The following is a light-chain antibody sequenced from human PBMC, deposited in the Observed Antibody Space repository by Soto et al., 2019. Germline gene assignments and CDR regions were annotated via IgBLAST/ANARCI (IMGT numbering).Light chain of an antibody. CDR2: EVS. V-gene: IGLV2-14*01. Sequence: QPASVSGSPGQSITISCTGTSSDVGGYNYVSWYQQHPGKAPKLMIYEVSNRPSGVSNRFSGSKSGNTASLTISGLQAEDEADYYCSSYTSSSSYVFGTGTKVTVL. CDR3: SSYTSSSSYV. J-gene: IGLJ1*01. CDR1: SSDVGGYNY.